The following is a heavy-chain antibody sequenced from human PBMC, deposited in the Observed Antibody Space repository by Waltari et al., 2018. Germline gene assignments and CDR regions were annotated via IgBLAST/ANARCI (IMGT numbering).Heavy chain of an antibody. V-gene: IGHV6-1*01. D-gene: IGHD1-1*01. J-gene: IGHJ4*02. Sequence: QVHLQQSGPGLLNPSQTLSLTCPISGHSVSSNTAAFHWVRQSPSRGLEWLGRTFYRSKWYTTYADSVKGRITINADTSKNQFSLLMNSVTPGDTAVYYCARYTDATAALDFWGQGTLITVSS. CDR1: GHSVSSNTAA. CDR3: ARYTDATAALDF. CDR2: TFYRSKWYT.